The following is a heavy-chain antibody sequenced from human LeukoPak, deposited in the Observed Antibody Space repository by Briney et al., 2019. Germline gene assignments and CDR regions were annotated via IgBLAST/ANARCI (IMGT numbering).Heavy chain of an antibody. J-gene: IGHJ1*01. V-gene: IGHV3-74*01. CDR2: IFSDGSTT. CDR3: ARHRGGVGRPWDFGY. Sequence: QSGGSLRLSCAASGFTFSGYWMHWVRQAPGKGLVWVSRIFSDGSTTNYADSVKGRFTISRDNAKNSLYLQMNTLRVEDTAVYYCARHRGGVGRPWDFGYWGQGTLVTVSS. D-gene: IGHD3-10*01. CDR1: GFTFSGYW.